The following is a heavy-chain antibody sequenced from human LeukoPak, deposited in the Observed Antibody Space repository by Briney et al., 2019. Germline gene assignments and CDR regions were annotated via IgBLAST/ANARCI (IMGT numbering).Heavy chain of an antibody. J-gene: IGHJ6*03. CDR1: GFTFSSNA. D-gene: IGHD6-6*01. CDR3: ARDIYSSSSLYYYYMDV. CDR2: ISGSGGST. Sequence: GGSLRLSCAASGFTFSSNAMSWVRQAPGKGLEWVSAISGSGGSTYYADSVKGRFTISRDNAKNSLYLQMNSLRAEDTAVYYCARDIYSSSSLYYYYMDVWGKGTTVTVSS. V-gene: IGHV3-23*01.